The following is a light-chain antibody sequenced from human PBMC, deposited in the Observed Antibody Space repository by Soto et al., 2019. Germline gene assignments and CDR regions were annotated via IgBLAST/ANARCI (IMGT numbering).Light chain of an antibody. CDR1: SSDVGGYNY. J-gene: IGLJ1*01. CDR3: YSYAGSHNV. Sequence: QSVLTQPPSASGSPGQSVSISCTGTSSDVGGYNYVSWYQQHPGKAPRLMIYEVNNRPSGVPDRFSGSKSGNTASLTVSGLQAEDEADYYCYSYAGSHNVFGTGTKVTVL. CDR2: EVN. V-gene: IGLV2-8*01.